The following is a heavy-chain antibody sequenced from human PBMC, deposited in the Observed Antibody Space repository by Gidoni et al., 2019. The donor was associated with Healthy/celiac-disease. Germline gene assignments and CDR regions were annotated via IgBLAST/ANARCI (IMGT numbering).Heavy chain of an antibody. CDR1: GFTFSSYA. D-gene: IGHD6-13*01. CDR3: AKDHLLSWPRSFDY. J-gene: IGHJ4*02. Sequence: EVQLLESGGGLVQPGGSLSLSSAASGFTFSSYAMSWVRQAPGQGLGWDSAISGSGGSTYYADPVKGRFTISRDNSKNTLYLQMNSLRAEDTAVYYCAKDHLLSWPRSFDYWGQGTLVTVSS. CDR2: ISGSGGST. V-gene: IGHV3-23*01.